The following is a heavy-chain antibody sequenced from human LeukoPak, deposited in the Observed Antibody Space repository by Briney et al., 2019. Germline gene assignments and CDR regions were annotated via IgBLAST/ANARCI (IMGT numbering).Heavy chain of an antibody. CDR1: GVSFSGYY. J-gene: IGHJ4*02. Sequence: SETLSLTCAVYGVSFSGYYWSWIRQPPGKGLEWIGYIYYSGSTYYNPSLKSRVTISVDTSKNQFSLKLSSVTAADTAVYYCAREGEGILTGYEKLYYFDYWGQGTLVTVSS. D-gene: IGHD3-9*01. CDR3: AREGEGILTGYEKLYYFDY. CDR2: IYYSGST. V-gene: IGHV4-31*02.